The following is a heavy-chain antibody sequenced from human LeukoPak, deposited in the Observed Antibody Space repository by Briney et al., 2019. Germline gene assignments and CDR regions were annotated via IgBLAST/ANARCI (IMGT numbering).Heavy chain of an antibody. CDR1: GFTFSSYW. V-gene: IGHV3-74*01. J-gene: IGHJ6*02. CDR3: ARVRSGSSAGNYGMDV. D-gene: IGHD1-26*01. CDR2: INSDGSST. Sequence: VGSLRLSCAASGFTFSSYWMHWVRQAPGKGLVWVSRINSDGSSTSYADSVKGRFTISRDNAKNTLYLQMNSLRAEDTAVYYCARVRSGSSAGNYGMDVWGQGTTVTVSS.